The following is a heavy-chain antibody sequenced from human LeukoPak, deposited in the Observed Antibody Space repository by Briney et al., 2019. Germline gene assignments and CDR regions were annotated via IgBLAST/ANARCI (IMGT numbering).Heavy chain of an antibody. CDR1: GRSIISSRYY. CDR3: ARVVRSSSKFDY. V-gene: IGHV4-39*07. J-gene: IGHJ4*02. D-gene: IGHD6-6*01. Sequence: PSETLSLACTVSGRSIISSRYYWGWIRQPPGKGLEWSGSIYYSGSTYYYPSLKSRLTISVDTSKNQVSLKLISVTAADTAVYDCARVVRSSSKFDYWGQGTLVTVSS. CDR2: IYYSGST.